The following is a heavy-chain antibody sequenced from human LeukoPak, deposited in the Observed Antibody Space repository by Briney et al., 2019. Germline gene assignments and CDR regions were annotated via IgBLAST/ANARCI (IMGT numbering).Heavy chain of an antibody. J-gene: IGHJ6*04. CDR2: FNHSGST. Sequence: PSETLSLTCAVYGGSFSGYYWSWIRQPPGKGLEWIGEFNHSGSTNYNPSLKSRVTISVETSKNQFSLKLSSVPAADTAVYYCARGVPPVGSGSGRRPYGMDVWGKGTTVTVSS. CDR1: GGSFSGYY. CDR3: ARGVPPVGSGSGRRPYGMDV. D-gene: IGHD3-10*01. V-gene: IGHV4-34*01.